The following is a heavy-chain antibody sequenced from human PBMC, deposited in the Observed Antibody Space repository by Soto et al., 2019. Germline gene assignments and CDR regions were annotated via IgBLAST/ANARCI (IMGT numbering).Heavy chain of an antibody. CDR2: IHYSGST. Sequence: QVQLQESGPGLVKPSEPLSLTCTVSGGSISRYYWGLIRQPPGKELEWIGYIHYSGSTNYNPSLRSRVTISVDTPKNPFSLNVNSLISADTAIYYCARGGVAARKGRSFDPWGQGTLVTVSS. CDR3: ARGGVAARKGRSFDP. D-gene: IGHD2-8*02. J-gene: IGHJ5*02. V-gene: IGHV4-59*01. CDR1: GGSISRYY.